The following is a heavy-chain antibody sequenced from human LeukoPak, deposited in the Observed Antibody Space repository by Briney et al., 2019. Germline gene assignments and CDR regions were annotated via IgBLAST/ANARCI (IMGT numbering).Heavy chain of an antibody. J-gene: IGHJ5*02. CDR2: MNPNSGNT. CDR3: ARVPGNSAGFDP. V-gene: IGHV1-8*01. D-gene: IGHD6-13*01. Sequence: ASVKVSCKASGYTFTSYDINWVRQATGQGLEWMGWMNPNSGNTGNAQKFQGRVTMTRNTSISTACMELSSLRSEDTAVYYCARVPGNSAGFDPWGQGTLVTVSS. CDR1: GYTFTSYD.